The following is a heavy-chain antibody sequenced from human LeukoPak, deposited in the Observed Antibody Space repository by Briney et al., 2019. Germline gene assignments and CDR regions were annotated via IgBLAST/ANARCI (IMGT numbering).Heavy chain of an antibody. CDR1: RFTFSSYG. Sequence: PGRSLRLSCAASRFTFSSYGMHWVRQAPGKGLEWVAVIWYDGSKKYYADSVTGRFTISRDNSKNTLYLQMNSLRAEDTAVYYCAKDLVATVITHYYYYMDVWGKGTTVTVSS. CDR2: IWYDGSKK. V-gene: IGHV3-33*06. J-gene: IGHJ6*03. CDR3: AKDLVATVITHYYYYMDV. D-gene: IGHD4-11*01.